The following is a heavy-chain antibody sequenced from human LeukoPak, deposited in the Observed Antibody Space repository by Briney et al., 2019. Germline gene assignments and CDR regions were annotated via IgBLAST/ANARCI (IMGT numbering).Heavy chain of an antibody. D-gene: IGHD6-6*01. CDR3: AKSLHSSSAAFDI. CDR1: GFTVSSNY. V-gene: IGHV3-66*01. J-gene: IGHJ3*02. Sequence: GGSLRLSCAASGFTVSSNYMSWVRQAPGKGLEWVSVIYSGGSTYYADSVKGRFTISRDNSKSTLYLQMNSLRAEDTAVYYCAKSLHSSSAAFDIWGQGTMVTVSS. CDR2: IYSGGST.